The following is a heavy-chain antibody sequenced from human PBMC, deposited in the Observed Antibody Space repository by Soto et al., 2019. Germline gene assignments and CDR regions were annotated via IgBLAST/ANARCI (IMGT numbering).Heavy chain of an antibody. D-gene: IGHD3-10*01. CDR1: GGSISSGGYY. V-gene: IGHV4-31*03. J-gene: IGHJ6*03. CDR3: ARTLKLGWVRGVNPTYYYYYMDV. CDR2: IYYSGST. Sequence: SDTLSLTCTVSGGSISSGGYYWSWIRQHPGKGLEWIGYIYYSGSTYYNPSLKSRVTISVDTSKNQFSLKLSSVTAADTAVYYCARTLKLGWVRGVNPTYYYYYMDVWGKGTTVTVSS.